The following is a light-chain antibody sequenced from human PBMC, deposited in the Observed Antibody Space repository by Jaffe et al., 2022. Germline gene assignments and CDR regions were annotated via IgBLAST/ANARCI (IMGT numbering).Light chain of an antibody. V-gene: IGLV2-14*01. Sequence: QSVLTQPASVSGSPGQSITISCTGTSSDVGGYNYVSWYQHHPGKAPKLMIYEVSNRPSGVSNRFSGSKSDNTASLTISGLQAEDEADYYCCSFRSSGTHWVFGGGTKLTVL. CDR3: CSFRSSGTHWV. CDR1: SSDVGGYNY. J-gene: IGLJ3*02. CDR2: EVS.